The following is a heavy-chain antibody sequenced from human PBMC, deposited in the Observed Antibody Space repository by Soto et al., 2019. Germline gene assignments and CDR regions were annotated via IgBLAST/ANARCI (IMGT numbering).Heavy chain of an antibody. V-gene: IGHV3-23*01. CDR3: VKVARNSITAGGA. D-gene: IGHD2-8*02. CDR2: ISSNGATT. J-gene: IGHJ5*02. CDR1: GFAFSYYA. Sequence: EVQLLESGGGMIQPGGSLRLSCVVSGFAFSYYAMSWVRQAPGKGLEWVSSISSNGATTYYADSVKGRCTISRDNSKNMLYLQMNSLRVEDTAMYSCVKVARNSITAGGAWGQGTLVTVAS.